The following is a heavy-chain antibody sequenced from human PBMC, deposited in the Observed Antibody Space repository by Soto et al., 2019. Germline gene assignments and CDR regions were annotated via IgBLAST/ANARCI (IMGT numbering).Heavy chain of an antibody. D-gene: IGHD2-15*01. CDR1: GGSVSSGSYY. J-gene: IGHJ3*02. CDR3: ARGGVVVAALDAFEI. CDR2: IYYSGST. V-gene: IGHV4-61*01. Sequence: SETLSLTCTVSGGSVSSGSYYWSWIRQPPGKGLEWIGYIYYSGSTNYNPSLKSRVTISVDTSKNQFSLKLSSVTAADTAVYYCARGGVVVAALDAFEIWGQCTLVT.